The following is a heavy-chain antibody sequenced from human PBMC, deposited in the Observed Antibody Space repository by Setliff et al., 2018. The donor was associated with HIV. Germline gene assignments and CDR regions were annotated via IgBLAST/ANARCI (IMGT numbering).Heavy chain of an antibody. V-gene: IGHV4-61*09. CDR1: GGSVSSGAYY. D-gene: IGHD2-21*02. J-gene: IGHJ4*02. CDR2: IHTSGST. CDR3: AREVVYCAGDCYRLDS. Sequence: SETLSLTCTVSGGSVSSGAYYWSWIRQPSGKGLEWIGHIHTSGSTNYHPSLKSRVTISLDTSRNQVSLKMISVTAADTAVYYCAREVVYCAGDCYRLDSWGQGTLVTVSS.